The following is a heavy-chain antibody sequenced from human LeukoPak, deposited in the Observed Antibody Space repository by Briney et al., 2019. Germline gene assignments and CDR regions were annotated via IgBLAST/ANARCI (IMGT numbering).Heavy chain of an antibody. CDR3: ARDHPIAAAGRDYYGMDV. CDR1: GGSISSSTYY. CDR2: KYYSGNS. J-gene: IGHJ6*02. D-gene: IGHD6-13*01. V-gene: IGHV4-39*06. Sequence: SETLSLTCTVSGGSISSSTYYWGWIRQPPGKGLELIGSKYYSGNSYYNPSLKSRVSISVDTSKNQFPLKLSSVTAADTAVYYCARDHPIAAAGRDYYGMDVWGQGTTVTVSS.